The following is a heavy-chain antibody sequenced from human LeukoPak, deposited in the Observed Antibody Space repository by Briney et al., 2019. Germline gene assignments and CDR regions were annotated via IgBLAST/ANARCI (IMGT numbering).Heavy chain of an antibody. CDR1: GDSVSSNSAA. D-gene: IGHD4-17*01. Sequence: SQTLSLTCAISGDSVSSNSAAWNWIRQSPSRGLEWLGRTYYRSKWSNNYAVSVKSRITINPDTSKNQFSLQLNSETPEDTAVYYCARGGDYGDYYFDYWGQGTLVTVSS. J-gene: IGHJ4*02. CDR2: TYYRSKWSN. V-gene: IGHV6-1*01. CDR3: ARGGDYGDYYFDY.